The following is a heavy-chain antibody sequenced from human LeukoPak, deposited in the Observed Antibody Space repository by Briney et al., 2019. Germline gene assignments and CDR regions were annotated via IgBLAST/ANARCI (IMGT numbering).Heavy chain of an antibody. CDR1: GGTFSSYA. Sequence: SVKVSCKASGGTFSSYAISWVRQAPGQGLEWMGGIIPIFGTANYAQKFQGRVTITADESTSTAYMELSSLRSEDTAVYYCASLYCSSTSCPIDYWGQGTLVPVSS. V-gene: IGHV1-69*13. CDR3: ASLYCSSTSCPIDY. J-gene: IGHJ4*02. D-gene: IGHD2-2*01. CDR2: IIPIFGTA.